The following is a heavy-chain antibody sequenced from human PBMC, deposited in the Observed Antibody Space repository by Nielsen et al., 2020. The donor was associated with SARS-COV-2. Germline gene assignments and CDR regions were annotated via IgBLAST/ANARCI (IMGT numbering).Heavy chain of an antibody. J-gene: IGHJ4*02. CDR2: IHYTGST. CDR1: GGSMSNSNYY. V-gene: IGHV4-39*01. D-gene: IGHD6-19*01. Sequence: SETLSLTCTVSGGSMSNSNYYWGWIRQPPGRGQEWIGGIHYTGSTYYNPSLTSRATISVDTSKKQFSLRLSSVTAADTAVYYCARQSRWLANFDYWGQGTLVTVSS. CDR3: ARQSRWLANFDY.